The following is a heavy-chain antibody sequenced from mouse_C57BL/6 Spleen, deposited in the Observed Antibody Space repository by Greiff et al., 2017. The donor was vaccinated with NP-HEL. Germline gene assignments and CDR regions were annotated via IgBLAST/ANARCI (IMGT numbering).Heavy chain of an antibody. CDR3: TRPIMDY. CDR2: IDPETGGT. Sequence: QVQLQQSGAELVRPGASVTLSCKASGYTFTDYEMHWVQQTPVHGLEWIGAIDPETGGTAYNQKFKGKAILTADKSSSTAYMELRSLTSEDSAVYYCTRPIMDYWGQGTSVTVSS. V-gene: IGHV1-15*01. J-gene: IGHJ4*01. CDR1: GYTFTDYE.